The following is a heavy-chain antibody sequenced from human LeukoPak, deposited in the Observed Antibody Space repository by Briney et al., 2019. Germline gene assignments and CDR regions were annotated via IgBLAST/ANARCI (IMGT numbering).Heavy chain of an antibody. V-gene: IGHV3-9*01. D-gene: IGHD5-18*01. CDR2: ISWNSGSI. CDR1: GFTFDDYA. J-gene: IGHJ4*02. CDR3: AKDMHLTAMATRYFDY. Sequence: GRSLRLSCAASGFTFDDYAMHWVRQAPGKGLERVSSISWNSGSIGYADSVKGRFTISRDNAKNSLYLQMNSLRAEDTALYYCAKDMHLTAMATRYFDYWGQGTLVTVSS.